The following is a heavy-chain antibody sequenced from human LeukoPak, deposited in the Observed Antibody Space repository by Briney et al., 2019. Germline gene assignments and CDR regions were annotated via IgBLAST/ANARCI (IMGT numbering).Heavy chain of an antibody. CDR1: GFTFRNYA. Sequence: GGSLRLSCAASGFTFRNYALSWVRQAPGKGLEWVSGFKESGGSTSYAESVKGRFTISRDIPKNTMYLRMDSLRAEDTAVYYCAKVYASGWSYFDSWGQGTLVTVSS. CDR2: FKESGGST. V-gene: IGHV3-23*01. CDR3: AKVYASGWSYFDS. J-gene: IGHJ4*02. D-gene: IGHD6-19*01.